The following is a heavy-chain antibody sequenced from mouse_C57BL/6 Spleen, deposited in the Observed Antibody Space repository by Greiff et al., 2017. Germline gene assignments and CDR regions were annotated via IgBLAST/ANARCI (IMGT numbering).Heavy chain of an antibody. V-gene: IGHV1-61*01. CDR2: LYPSDSET. J-gene: IGHJ2*01. CDR3: ARGGYGSSYFDY. Sequence: VQLQQSGAELVRPGSSVKLSCKASGYTFTSYWMDWVKQRPGQGLEWIGNLYPSDSETHYNQKFKDKATLTVDKSSSTAYMQLSSLTSEDSAVYYCARGGYGSSYFDYWGQGTTLTVSS. D-gene: IGHD1-1*01. CDR1: GYTFTSYW.